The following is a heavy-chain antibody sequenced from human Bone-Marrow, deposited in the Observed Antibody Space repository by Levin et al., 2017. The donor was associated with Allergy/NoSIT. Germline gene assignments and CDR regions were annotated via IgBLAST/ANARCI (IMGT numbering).Heavy chain of an antibody. V-gene: IGHV1-8*01. CDR1: GYTFTNYD. Sequence: PVASVKVSCKASGYTFTNYDIIWVRQASGQGLEWMGWMNPEGGNTGYAQKFQDRVIMTRSAAITTAFMELTSLTSEDTAVYYCGRGPKPARRFLPDYWGQGTLVSVSS. CDR2: MNPEGGNT. J-gene: IGHJ4*02. CDR3: GRGPKPARRFLPDY. D-gene: IGHD1-14*01.